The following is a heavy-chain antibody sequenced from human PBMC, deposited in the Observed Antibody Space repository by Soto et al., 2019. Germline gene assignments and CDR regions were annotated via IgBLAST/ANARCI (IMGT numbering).Heavy chain of an antibody. D-gene: IGHD6-13*01. CDR1: GYSFTSYW. CDR2: IDASDSYT. CDR3: AREVYEQQLGYYYFGMDV. V-gene: IGHV5-10-1*01. J-gene: IGHJ6*02. Sequence: EVQLVQAGAEGKKPGESLRISCKGSGYSFTSYWISWVRQMPGKGREWMGRIDASDSYTNYSPSFQGHVTISADKYISTASLQWRRLNATDTAMAECAREVYEQQLGYYYFGMDVWGEGTTVPVSS.